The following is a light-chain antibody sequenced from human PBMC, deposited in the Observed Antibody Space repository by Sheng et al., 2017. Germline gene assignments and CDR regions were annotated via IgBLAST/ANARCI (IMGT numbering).Light chain of an antibody. CDR2: GSS. CDR1: QSISSGS. V-gene: IGKV3D-20*02. J-gene: IGKJ5*01. CDR3: QQRSNWHAIT. Sequence: TQSPSTLSASVGDGVTITCRASQSISSGSLAWYQQKPGQAPRLLIFGSSNRATGIPDRFGGYGFGTDFTLTITRLEPEDFAVYYCQQRSNWHAITFGQGTRLEIK.